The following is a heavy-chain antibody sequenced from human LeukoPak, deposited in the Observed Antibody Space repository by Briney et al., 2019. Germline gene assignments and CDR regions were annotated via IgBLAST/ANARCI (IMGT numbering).Heavy chain of an antibody. J-gene: IGHJ6*02. V-gene: IGHV1-18*01. CDR2: ISAYNGNT. CDR1: GYTFTSYG. D-gene: IGHD3-10*01. Sequence: ASVKVSCKASGYTFTSYGISWVRQAPGQGLEWMGWISAYNGNTNYAQKLQGRVTMTTDTSTSTAYMDLSSLRSEDAAVYSCARAYASGSYFYGMDVWGQGTTVTVSS. CDR3: ARAYASGSYFYGMDV.